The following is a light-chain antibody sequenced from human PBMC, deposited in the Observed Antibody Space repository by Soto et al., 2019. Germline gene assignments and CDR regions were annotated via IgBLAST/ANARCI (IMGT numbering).Light chain of an antibody. V-gene: IGLV2-11*01. J-gene: IGLJ1*01. CDR2: DVI. CDR3: CSYAGDYTFV. Sequence: QSALIQPRSVSGSPGQSVTISCTGNSSDVGVYKYVSWYRQHPGKAPKLMIYDVITRPSGVPDRFSGSKSGNTASLTISGLQAEDEADYYCCSYAGDYTFVFGSGTKVTVL. CDR1: SSDVGVYKY.